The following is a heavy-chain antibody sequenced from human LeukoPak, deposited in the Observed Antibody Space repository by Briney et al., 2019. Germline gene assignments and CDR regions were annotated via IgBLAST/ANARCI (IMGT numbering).Heavy chain of an antibody. J-gene: IGHJ6*03. CDR1: GFTFSSYS. D-gene: IGHD1-26*01. CDR2: ISSSSSTI. CDR3: AREVGPYYYYMDV. V-gene: IGHV3-48*01. Sequence: GGSLRLSCAASGFTFSSYSMNWVRQAPGKELEWVSYISSSSSTIYYADSVKGRFTISRDNAKNSLYLQMNSLRAEDTAVYYCAREVGPYYYYMDVWGKGTTVTVSS.